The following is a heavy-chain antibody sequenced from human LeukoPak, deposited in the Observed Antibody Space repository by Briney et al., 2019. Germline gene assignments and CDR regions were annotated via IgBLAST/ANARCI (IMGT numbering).Heavy chain of an antibody. CDR3: ASARELGILGY. CDR2: INPNGGSR. Sequence: ASVKVSCKASGDTFSNYYIHWVRQAPGQGLEWMGIINPNGGSRSYAEKFQGRVTVTRDTSTSTVYMDLSSLRSEDTAVYYCASARELGILGYWDQGTLVTVSS. CDR1: GDTFSNYY. V-gene: IGHV1-46*01. D-gene: IGHD7-27*01. J-gene: IGHJ4*02.